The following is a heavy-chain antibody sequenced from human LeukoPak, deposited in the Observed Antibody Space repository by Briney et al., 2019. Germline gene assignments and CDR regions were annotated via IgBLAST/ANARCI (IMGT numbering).Heavy chain of an antibody. CDR2: ISGRGGST. J-gene: IGHJ4*02. Sequence: GGSLRLSCTASGFVFTKYWMSWVRQAPGKGLEWVSVISGRGGSTDYADSVKGRFTISRDNSKNTLYLQMNSLRAEDTAVYYCAKAQNIAARPGFDYWGQGTLVTVSS. CDR3: AKAQNIAARPGFDY. D-gene: IGHD6-6*01. V-gene: IGHV3-23*01. CDR1: GFVFTKYW.